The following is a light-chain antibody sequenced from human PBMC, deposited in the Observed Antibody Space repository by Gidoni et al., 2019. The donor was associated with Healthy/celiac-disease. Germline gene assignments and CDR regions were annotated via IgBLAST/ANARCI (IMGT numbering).Light chain of an antibody. J-gene: IGKJ1*01. V-gene: IGKV3-15*01. CDR3: QQYNNWPLLA. CDR1: QSVSSN. CDR2: GAS. Sequence: EIVMTQYPATLSVSPGERATLSCRASQSVSSNLSWYQQKPGKAPRLLIYGASTRATGIPARFSGSGSGTEFTLTISSLQSEDFSVSYCQQYNNWPLLAFGQGTKVEIK.